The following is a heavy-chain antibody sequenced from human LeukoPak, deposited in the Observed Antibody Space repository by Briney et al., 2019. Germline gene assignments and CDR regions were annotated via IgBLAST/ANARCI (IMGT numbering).Heavy chain of an antibody. CDR1: RFTFSNYG. CDR2: IWYDGSNK. D-gene: IGHD3-3*01. Sequence: GGSLRLSCAASRFTFSNYGMHWVRQAPGKGLEWVAVIWYDGSNKYYADSVKGRFTISRDNAKNSLYLQMNSLRAEDTALYYCAKDMGWSGYSRKHRAYYYYGMDVWGQGTTVTVSS. V-gene: IGHV3-33*03. J-gene: IGHJ6*02. CDR3: AKDMGWSGYSRKHRAYYYYGMDV.